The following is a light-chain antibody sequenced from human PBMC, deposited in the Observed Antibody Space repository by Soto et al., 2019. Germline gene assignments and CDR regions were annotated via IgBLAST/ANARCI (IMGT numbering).Light chain of an antibody. Sequence: QSALTQPRSVSGSPGQSVTISCTGTSRDVGGYNYVSWYQQHPGKAPKLMIYDVSKRPSGVPDRFSGSKSGNTASLTISGLQAEDEADYYCCSYAGSYTLGVFGTGTKVTVL. CDR1: SRDVGGYNY. V-gene: IGLV2-11*01. CDR3: CSYAGSYTLGV. CDR2: DVS. J-gene: IGLJ1*01.